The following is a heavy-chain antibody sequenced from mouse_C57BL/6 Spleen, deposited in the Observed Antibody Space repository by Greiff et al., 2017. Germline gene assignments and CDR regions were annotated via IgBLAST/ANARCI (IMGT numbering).Heavy chain of an antibody. CDR2: INPSSGYT. CDR3: ARSLITTVVATRVGYAMDY. V-gene: IGHV1-7*01. CDR1: GYTFTSYW. J-gene: IGHJ4*01. D-gene: IGHD1-1*01. Sequence: QVHVKQSGAELAKPGASVKLSCKASGYTFTSYWMHWVKQRPGQGLEWIGYINPSSGYTKYNQKFKDKATLTADKSSSTAYMQLSSLTYEDSAVYYCARSLITTVVATRVGYAMDYWGQGTSVTVAS.